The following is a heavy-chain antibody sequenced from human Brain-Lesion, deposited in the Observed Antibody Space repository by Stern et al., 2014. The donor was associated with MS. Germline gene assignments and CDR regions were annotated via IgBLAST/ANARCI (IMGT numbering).Heavy chain of an antibody. CDR3: VRAAFTTGWYYWYFDL. CDR2: VKQDGSET. J-gene: IGHJ2*01. D-gene: IGHD6-19*01. CDR1: GFTFSNYW. Sequence: QLVQSGGGLVQPGGSLRLSCAGSGFTFSNYWMNWVRQAPGKGLEWVANVKQDGSETYYVDSVKGRFTISRDNAKNSLYLQVNSLRAEDTAVYYCVRAAFTTGWYYWYFDLWGRGTLVTVSS. V-gene: IGHV3-7*01.